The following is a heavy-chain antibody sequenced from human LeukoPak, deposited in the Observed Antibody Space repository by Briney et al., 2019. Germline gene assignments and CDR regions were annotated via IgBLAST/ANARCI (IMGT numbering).Heavy chain of an antibody. D-gene: IGHD1-26*01. J-gene: IGHJ4*02. CDR2: ISAYNGNT. Sequence: ASVKVSCKASGGTFSSYGISWVRQAPGQGLEWMGWISAYNGNTNYAQKLQGRVTMTTDTSTSTAYMELRSLRSDDTAVYYCARDGRAFPPGDYWGQGTLVTVSS. V-gene: IGHV1-18*01. CDR3: ARDGRAFPPGDY. CDR1: GGTFSSYG.